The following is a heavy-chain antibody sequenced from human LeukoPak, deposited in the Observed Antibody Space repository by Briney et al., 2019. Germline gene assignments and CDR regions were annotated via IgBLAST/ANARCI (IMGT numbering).Heavy chain of an antibody. CDR2: IYYSGST. V-gene: IGHV4-39*07. Sequence: SETLFLACTVAGGSISSSSYCWGWIRQPPGKGLEWIGSIYYSGSTYYNPSLKSRFTISVDTSKNQFSLKLSSVTAAATAVYYCASQTSGSYWDYWGQGTLVTVSS. J-gene: IGHJ4*02. D-gene: IGHD1-26*01. CDR3: ASQTSGSYWDY. CDR1: GGSISSSSYC.